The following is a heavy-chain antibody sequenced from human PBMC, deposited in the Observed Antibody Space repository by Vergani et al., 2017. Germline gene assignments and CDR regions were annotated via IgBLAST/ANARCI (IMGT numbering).Heavy chain of an antibody. CDR1: GGSMSGYY. J-gene: IGHJ5*02. Sequence: QVRLQESGPGLVKPSETLSLTCSVSGGSMSGYYWSWIRQPPGKELEWIGYMYHSGSTNYNPSLDTRATISGDTSKNQFSLKLNSVTAADTAVYYCGRVADFYGLVSRLLDLWGQGILVTVSS. V-gene: IGHV4-59*01. CDR3: GRVADFYGLVSRLLDL. D-gene: IGHD3-10*01. CDR2: MYHSGST.